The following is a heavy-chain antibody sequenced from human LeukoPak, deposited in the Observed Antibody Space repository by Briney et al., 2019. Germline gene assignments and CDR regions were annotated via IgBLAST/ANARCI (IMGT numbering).Heavy chain of an antibody. D-gene: IGHD3-16*01. Sequence: PSETLSLTCTVSGGSISSGGYYWSWIRQHPGKGLEWIGYIYYSGSTYYNPSLKSRVTISVDTSKNQFSLKLSSVTAADTAVYYCARKENAYYYFDYWGQGTLATVSS. CDR2: IYYSGST. J-gene: IGHJ4*02. CDR1: GGSISSGGYY. CDR3: ARKENAYYYFDY. V-gene: IGHV4-31*03.